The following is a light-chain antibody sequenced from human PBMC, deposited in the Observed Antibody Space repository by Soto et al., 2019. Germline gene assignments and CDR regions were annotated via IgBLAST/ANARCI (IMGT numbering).Light chain of an antibody. CDR2: LGS. J-gene: IGKJ1*01. V-gene: IGKV2-28*01. CDR1: QSLLHSNGHNY. Sequence: DIALTQSPLSLPVTPGEPASISCRSSQSLLHSNGHNYLDWYLRKPGQSPQLLIYLGSNRASGVPDRFSGSGSGTDFTLKLSRVEAEDVGVYYCMQALQTPWTFGQGTKVEIK. CDR3: MQALQTPWT.